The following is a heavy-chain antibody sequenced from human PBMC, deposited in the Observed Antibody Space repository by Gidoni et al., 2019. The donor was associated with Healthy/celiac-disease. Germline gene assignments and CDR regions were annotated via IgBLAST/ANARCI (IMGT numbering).Heavy chain of an antibody. Sequence: QVQLVQSGAEVKKPASSVKVSCTASAATFSSYAISWVRPAPGQGLEWMGGVIPIFGTANYAQKFQGRVTITADKSTSTAYMELSSLRSEDTAVYYCARDRDFWSGYYPAGNWFDPWGQGTLVTVSS. CDR1: AATFSSYA. CDR2: VIPIFGTA. J-gene: IGHJ5*02. CDR3: ARDRDFWSGYYPAGNWFDP. V-gene: IGHV1-69*06. D-gene: IGHD3-3*01.